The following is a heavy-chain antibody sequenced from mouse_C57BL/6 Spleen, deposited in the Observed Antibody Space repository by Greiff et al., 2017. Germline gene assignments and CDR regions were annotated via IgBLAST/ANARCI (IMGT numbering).Heavy chain of an antibody. CDR2: ISYDGSN. Sequence: EVKLMESGPGLVKPSQSLSLTCSVTGYSITSGYYWNWIRQFPGNKLEWMGYISYDGSNNYNPSLKNRISITRDTSKNQFFLKLNSVTTEDTATYYCARAITTVVADAMDYWGQGTSVTVSS. CDR1: GYSITSGYY. D-gene: IGHD1-1*01. CDR3: ARAITTVVADAMDY. J-gene: IGHJ4*01. V-gene: IGHV3-6*01.